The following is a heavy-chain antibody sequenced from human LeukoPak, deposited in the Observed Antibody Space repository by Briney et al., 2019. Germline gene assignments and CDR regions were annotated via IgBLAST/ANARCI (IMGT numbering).Heavy chain of an antibody. CDR1: GVSISTYS. J-gene: IGHJ5*02. CDR3: ARDLRGYSYGYNNWFDP. Sequence: SETLSLTCTVSGVSISTYSWSWIRQPPGKGLELIGYISYSGSTSYNPSLRSRVTISVDTSKNQFSLKLSSVTAADTAVYYCARDLRGYSYGYNNWFDPWGQGTLVTVSS. V-gene: IGHV4-59*12. D-gene: IGHD5-18*01. CDR2: ISYSGST.